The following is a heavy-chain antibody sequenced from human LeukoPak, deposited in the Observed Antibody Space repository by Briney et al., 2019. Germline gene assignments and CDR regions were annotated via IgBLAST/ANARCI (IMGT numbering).Heavy chain of an antibody. D-gene: IGHD3-9*01. V-gene: IGHV1-58*01. CDR3: AADGDILTGYYKFDY. J-gene: IGHJ4*02. CDR2: IVVGSGKT. Sequence: GTSVKVSCKASGFTFSSSAVPWVRQARGQRLEWIGWIVVGSGKTNYAQKFQERVTITRDMSTSTAYMELSSLRSEDTAVYYCAADGDILTGYYKFDYWGQGTLVTVSS. CDR1: GFTFSSSA.